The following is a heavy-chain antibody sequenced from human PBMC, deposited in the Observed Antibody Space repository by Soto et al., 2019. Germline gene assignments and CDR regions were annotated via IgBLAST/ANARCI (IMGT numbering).Heavy chain of an antibody. Sequence: LETLCLTCTVAGDTSSAYSGSWVRQPPGKGLEWIGNIHYNGNTKYSPSRKSRVTMSVDTSKNHFSLRLISVTAADTAIYFCAREGNLGRWLQPLDFWGQGTLVTVSS. CDR2: IHYNGNT. J-gene: IGHJ4*02. D-gene: IGHD5-12*01. V-gene: IGHV4-59*01. CDR3: AREGNLGRWLQPLDF. CDR1: GDTSSAYS.